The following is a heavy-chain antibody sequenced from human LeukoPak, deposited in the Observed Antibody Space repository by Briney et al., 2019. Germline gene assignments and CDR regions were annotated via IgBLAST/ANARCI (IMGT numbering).Heavy chain of an antibody. D-gene: IGHD3-10*01. CDR3: ARDQNGDLGDY. V-gene: IGHV3-21*01. CDR2: ITSSSTYV. Sequence: GGSLRLSCAASGFTFSGYSMNWVRQAPGQGLEWVSFITSSSTYVYYTDSVRGRFTISRDNAKNSLYLQMNSLRAEDTAVYYCARDQNGDLGDYWGQGTLVTVSS. CDR1: GFTFSGYS. J-gene: IGHJ4*02.